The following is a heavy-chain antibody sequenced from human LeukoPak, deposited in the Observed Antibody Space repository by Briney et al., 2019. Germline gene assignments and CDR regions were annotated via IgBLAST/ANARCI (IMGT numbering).Heavy chain of an antibody. Sequence: GGSLRLSCAASGFTFTTYWMSWVRQAPGKGLEWVANIKQDGTEKYYVDSVKGRFTISRDNAKNSLYLQTNSLRVEDTAVYYCARDPNGMDVWGKGTTVTVSS. CDR2: IKQDGTEK. CDR1: GFTFTTYW. CDR3: ARDPNGMDV. V-gene: IGHV3-7*01. J-gene: IGHJ6*04.